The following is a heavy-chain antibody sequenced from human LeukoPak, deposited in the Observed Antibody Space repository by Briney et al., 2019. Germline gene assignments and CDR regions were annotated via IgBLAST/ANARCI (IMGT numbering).Heavy chain of an antibody. D-gene: IGHD2-2*01. J-gene: IGHJ4*02. CDR3: ASGSSCHYFDY. CDR1: AGSISSSSYY. V-gene: IGHV4-39*07. CDR2: SNYSGST. Sequence: SHTLSPTCTLSAGSISSSSYYWGWIRQPPWKGLEWIGSSNYSGSTYYNPSIKSRVTISEDTSKNQFSLKLSSGTAADAAVYYCASGSSCHYFDYWGQGTLVTVAS.